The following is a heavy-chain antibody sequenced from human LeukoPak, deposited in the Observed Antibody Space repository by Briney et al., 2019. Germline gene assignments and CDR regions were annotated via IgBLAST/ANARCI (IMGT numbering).Heavy chain of an antibody. CDR1: GGSISSYY. CDR3: AGAGSTSSYQGFDY. D-gene: IGHD2-2*01. J-gene: IGHJ4*02. CDR2: IYTSGST. Sequence: PSETLSLTCTVSGGSISSYYWSWIRQPAGKGLEWIGRIYTSGSTNYNPSLKSRVTMSVDTSKNQFSLKLSSVTAADTAVYYCAGAGSTSSYQGFDYWGQGTLVTVSS. V-gene: IGHV4-4*07.